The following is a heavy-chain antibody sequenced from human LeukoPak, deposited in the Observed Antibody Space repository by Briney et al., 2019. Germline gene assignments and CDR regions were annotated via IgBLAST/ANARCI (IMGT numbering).Heavy chain of an antibody. D-gene: IGHD3-9*01. CDR1: GGSISSSSYY. CDR2: IYYSGST. V-gene: IGHV4-39*01. J-gene: IGHJ5*02. CDR3: ARPYTIFRPSGFDP. Sequence: PSETLSLTCTVSGGSISSSSYYWGWIRQPPGKGLEWIGSIYYSGSTYYNPSLKSRVTISVDTSKNQFSLKLSSVTAADTAVYYCARPYTIFRPSGFDPWGQGTLVTVSS.